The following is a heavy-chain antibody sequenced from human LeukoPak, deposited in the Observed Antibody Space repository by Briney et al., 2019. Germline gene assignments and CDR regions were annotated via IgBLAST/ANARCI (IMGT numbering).Heavy chain of an antibody. V-gene: IGHV1-69*04. Sequence: GASVKVSCKASGGTFSSYAISWVRQAPGQGLEWMGRIIPILGIANYAQKFQGRVTITADKSTSTAYMELSSLRSEDTAVYYCARGVQLERLPNSIFDYWGQGTLVTVSS. CDR3: ARGVQLERLPNSIFDY. CDR1: GGTFSSYA. CDR2: IIPILGIA. D-gene: IGHD1-1*01. J-gene: IGHJ4*02.